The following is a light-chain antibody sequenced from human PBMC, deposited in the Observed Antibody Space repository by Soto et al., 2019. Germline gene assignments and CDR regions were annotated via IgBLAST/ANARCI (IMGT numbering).Light chain of an antibody. CDR3: GSYAGSNNLGV. CDR2: EVS. J-gene: IGLJ3*02. Sequence: QSALTQPPSASGSPGQSVTISCTGTSSDVGGYNYVSWYQQHPGKAPKLMIYEVSKRPSGVPDRFSGSKSGNTASLTVSGLQTDDEDDYYCGSYAGSNNLGVFGGGTKLTVL. CDR1: SSDVGGYNY. V-gene: IGLV2-8*01.